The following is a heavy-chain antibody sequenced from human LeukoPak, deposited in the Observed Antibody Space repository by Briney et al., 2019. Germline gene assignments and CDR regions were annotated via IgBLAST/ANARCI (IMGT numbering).Heavy chain of an antibody. CDR3: ARGRGYSGYDTDLLNGY. Sequence: SETLSLTCPVYGGSFSGYYWSWIRQPPGKGLEGSGEINHSGSSNYNPSHNSLVTISVDTSKNQFDLKLSSVTAADTAVYYCARGRGYSGYDTDLLNGYWGQGTLVTVSS. J-gene: IGHJ4*02. D-gene: IGHD5-12*01. CDR1: GGSFSGYY. CDR2: INHSGSS. V-gene: IGHV4-34*01.